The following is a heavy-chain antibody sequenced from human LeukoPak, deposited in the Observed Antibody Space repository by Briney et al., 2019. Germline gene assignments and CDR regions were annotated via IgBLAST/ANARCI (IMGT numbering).Heavy chain of an antibody. CDR2: ISGSGGST. Sequence: GGSLRLSCAASGFTFSGYAMSWVRQAPGKGLEWVSAISGSGGSTYYADSVKGRFTISRDNSKNTLYLQMNSPRAEDTAVYYCAKDGSGVTMVRGVTNWFDPWGQGTLVTVSS. CDR1: GFTFSGYA. D-gene: IGHD3-10*01. V-gene: IGHV3-23*01. J-gene: IGHJ5*02. CDR3: AKDGSGVTMVRGVTNWFDP.